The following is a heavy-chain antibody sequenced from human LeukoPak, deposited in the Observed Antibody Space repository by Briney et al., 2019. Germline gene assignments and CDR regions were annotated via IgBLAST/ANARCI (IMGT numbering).Heavy chain of an antibody. CDR3: ARGGGKQWLVLRWFDP. V-gene: IGHV3-30*04. Sequence: GGSLRLSCAASGFTFSSYAMHWVRQAPGKGLEWVAVISYDGSNKCYADSVKGRFTISRDNSKNTLYLQMNSLRAEDTAVYYCARGGGKQWLVLRWFDPWGQGTLVTVSS. D-gene: IGHD6-19*01. CDR2: ISYDGSNK. J-gene: IGHJ5*02. CDR1: GFTFSSYA.